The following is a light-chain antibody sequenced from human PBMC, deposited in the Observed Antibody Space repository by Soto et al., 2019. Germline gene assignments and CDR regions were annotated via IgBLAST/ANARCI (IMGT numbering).Light chain of an antibody. CDR3: QQLNSYLIT. J-gene: IGKJ5*01. CDR2: AAS. Sequence: DIQLTQSPSFLSASVGDRVTITCRASQGISSYLAWYQQKPGKAPKLLIYAASTLQSGVPSRFIGSGSGTELTLTISSLQPEDFASYYCQQLNSYLITFGQGTRLEIK. CDR1: QGISSY. V-gene: IGKV1-9*01.